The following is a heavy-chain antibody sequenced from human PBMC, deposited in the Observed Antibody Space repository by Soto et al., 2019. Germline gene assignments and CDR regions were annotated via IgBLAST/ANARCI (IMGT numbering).Heavy chain of an antibody. V-gene: IGHV3-23*01. J-gene: IGHJ4*02. CDR3: AKDLAPFYDYIWGTYRYPDY. Sequence: GGSLRLSCAASGFTFSRYAMSWVRQAPGKGLEWVSAISGSGGSTYYADSVKGRFTISRDNSKNTLYLQMNSLRAEDTAVYYCAKDLAPFYDYIWGTYRYPDYWGQGTLVTVSS. D-gene: IGHD3-16*02. CDR2: ISGSGGST. CDR1: GFTFSRYA.